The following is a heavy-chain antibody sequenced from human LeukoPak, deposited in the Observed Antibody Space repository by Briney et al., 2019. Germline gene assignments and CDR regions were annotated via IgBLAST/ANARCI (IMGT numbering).Heavy chain of an antibody. D-gene: IGHD6-13*01. CDR1: GFTFSSYS. J-gene: IGHJ6*02. CDR2: ISSSGSTI. V-gene: IGHV3-48*01. CDR3: ARTYEQQLVFYYYYGMDV. Sequence: TGGSLRLSCAASGFTFSSYSMNWVRQAPGKGLEWVSYISSSGSTIYYADSVKGRFTISRDNSKNTLYLQMNSLRAEDTAVYYCARTYEQQLVFYYYYGMDVWGQGTTVTVSS.